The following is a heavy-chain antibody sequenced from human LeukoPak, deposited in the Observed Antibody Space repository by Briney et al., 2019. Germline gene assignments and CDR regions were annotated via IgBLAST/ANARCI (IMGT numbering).Heavy chain of an antibody. J-gene: IGHJ4*02. CDR3: ARPQYGGYVDY. Sequence: PSETLSLTCTVSGGSISSSSYYWGWIRQPPGKGLEWIGSIYYSGSTYYNPSLKSRVTISVDTSKNQFSLKLSSVTAADTAVYYCARPQYGGYVDYWGQGTLVTVSS. CDR2: IYYSGST. V-gene: IGHV4-39*01. CDR1: GGSISSSSYY. D-gene: IGHD4/OR15-4a*01.